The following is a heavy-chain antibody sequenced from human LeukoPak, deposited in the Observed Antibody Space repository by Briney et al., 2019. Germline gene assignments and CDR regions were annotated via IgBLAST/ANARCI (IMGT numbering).Heavy chain of an antibody. CDR1: GGSISSGDYY. CDR2: IYSSGST. D-gene: IGHD2-2*01. J-gene: IGHJ3*02. V-gene: IGHV4-61*08. CDR3: ARDCSSTSCHAFDI. Sequence: SETLSLTCTVSGGSISSGDYYWSWIRQPPGKGLEWIGYIYSSGSTNYNPSLKSRVTISVDTSKNQFSLKLSSVTAADTAVYYCARDCSSTSCHAFDIWGQGTMVTVSS.